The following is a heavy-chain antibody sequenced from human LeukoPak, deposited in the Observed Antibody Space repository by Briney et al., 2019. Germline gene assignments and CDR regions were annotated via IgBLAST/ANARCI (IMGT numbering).Heavy chain of an antibody. CDR3: ARGPPTVTAEGSFDY. CDR2: IIPIFGTA. CDR1: GGTFSSYA. Sequence: SVKVSCKASGGTFSSYAISWVRQAPGQGLEWMGRIIPIFGTANYAQKFQGRVTITTDESTSTAYMELSSLSSDDTAVYYCARGPPTVTAEGSFDYWGQGTLVTVSS. J-gene: IGHJ4*02. V-gene: IGHV1-69*05. D-gene: IGHD4-17*01.